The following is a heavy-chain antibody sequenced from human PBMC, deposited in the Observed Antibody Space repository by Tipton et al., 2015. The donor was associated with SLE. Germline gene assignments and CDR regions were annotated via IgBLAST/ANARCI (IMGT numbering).Heavy chain of an antibody. CDR1: GFTFSSYA. V-gene: IGHV3-23*01. D-gene: IGHD2/OR15-2a*01. CDR2: ISGSGGNT. CDR3: AKDQRRNRQEVHGFYFDF. J-gene: IGHJ4*02. Sequence: SLRLSCAASGFTFSSYAMNWVRQAPGKGLEWVSVISGSGGNTYYADSAKGRFTISRDNAQNSLSLQMIRLRAEDTAVYFCAKDQRRNRQEVHGFYFDFWGQGSLVTVSS.